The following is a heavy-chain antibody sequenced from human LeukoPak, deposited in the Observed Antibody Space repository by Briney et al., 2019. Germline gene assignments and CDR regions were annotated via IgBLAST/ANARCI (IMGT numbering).Heavy chain of an antibody. J-gene: IGHJ4*02. CDR1: GYTFSNYD. V-gene: IGHV1-8*01. CDR2: MNPNSANT. Sequence: ASVKVSCKPSGYTFSNYDINWVRQATGQGPEWMGWMNPNSANTGYALQFQGRVTMTRDTSISTAYMELSSLRSDDTAVYYCARAIRHQLLSDYWGQGTLVTVSS. CDR3: ARAIRHQLLSDY. D-gene: IGHD2-2*01.